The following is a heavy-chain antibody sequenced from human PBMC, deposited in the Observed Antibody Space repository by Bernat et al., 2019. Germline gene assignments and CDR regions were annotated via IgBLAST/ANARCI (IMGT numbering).Heavy chain of an antibody. V-gene: IGHV3-72*01. CDR3: ADPGSGY. Sequence: EVQLVESGGGLVQPGGSLRLSCAASGFTFSDHYMDWVRQAPGRGLEYVGRIRNKANSYTTEYAASVKGRFTISRDDSKNSLYLQMNSLRTEDTAVYYCADPGSGYWGQGTLVTVSS. CDR2: IRNKANSYTT. J-gene: IGHJ4*02. CDR1: GFTFSDHY.